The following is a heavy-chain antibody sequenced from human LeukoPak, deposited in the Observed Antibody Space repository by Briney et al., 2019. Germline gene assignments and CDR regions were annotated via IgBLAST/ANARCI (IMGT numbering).Heavy chain of an antibody. D-gene: IGHD4-17*01. Sequence: RASVKVSCKASGYTFTGYYMHWVRQAPGQGLEWMGWMNPNSGNTGYAQKFQGRVTMTRNTSISTAYMELSSLRSEDTAVYYCARRDYGEFDYWGQGTLVTVSS. CDR1: GYTFTGYY. CDR2: MNPNSGNT. J-gene: IGHJ4*02. V-gene: IGHV1-8*02. CDR3: ARRDYGEFDY.